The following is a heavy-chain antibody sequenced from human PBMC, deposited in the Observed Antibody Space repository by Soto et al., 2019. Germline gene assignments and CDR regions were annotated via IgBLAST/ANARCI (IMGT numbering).Heavy chain of an antibody. CDR3: ARAARYCSGGSCYPSFNWFDP. V-gene: IGHV4-59*01. D-gene: IGHD2-15*01. J-gene: IGHJ5*02. Sequence: SETLSLTCTVSGGSISSYYWSWIRQPPGKGLEWIGYIYYSGSTNYNPSLKSRVTISVDTSKNQFSLKLSSVTAADTAVYYCARAARYCSGGSCYPSFNWFDPWGQGTLVTVSS. CDR2: IYYSGST. CDR1: GGSISSYY.